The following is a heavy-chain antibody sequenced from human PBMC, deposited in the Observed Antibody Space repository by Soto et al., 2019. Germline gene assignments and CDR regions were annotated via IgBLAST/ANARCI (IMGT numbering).Heavy chain of an antibody. V-gene: IGHV4-34*01. CDR2: INHAGDT. Sequence: QVQLHQWGTGLLKPSETLSLTCNVSGASFNDNHWSWIRQSPGKGLDWIGDINHAGDTYYNPSLKRRLVISVDTSKSQFSLRLSSVTAADTAVYYCARGPRNATMIRGIIGFVGPWGQGTLVTVSS. CDR1: GASFNDNH. J-gene: IGHJ5*02. CDR3: ARGPRNATMIRGIIGFVGP. D-gene: IGHD3-10*01.